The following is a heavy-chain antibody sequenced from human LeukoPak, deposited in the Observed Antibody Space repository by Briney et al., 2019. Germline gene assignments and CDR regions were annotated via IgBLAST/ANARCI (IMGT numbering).Heavy chain of an antibody. Sequence: ASVKVSCKASGYTFTSYDINWVRQATGQGLEWMGWMNPNSGNTGYAQKFQGRVTMTRNTSISTAYMELSGLRSEDTAVYYCARGPYGGIAAAEYTDYWGQGTLVTVSS. CDR1: GYTFTSYD. CDR2: MNPNSGNT. J-gene: IGHJ4*02. V-gene: IGHV1-8*01. CDR3: ARGPYGGIAAAEYTDY. D-gene: IGHD6-13*01.